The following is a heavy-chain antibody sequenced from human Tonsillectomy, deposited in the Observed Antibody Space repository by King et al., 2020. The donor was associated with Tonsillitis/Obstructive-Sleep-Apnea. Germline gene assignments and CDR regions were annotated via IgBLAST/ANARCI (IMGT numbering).Heavy chain of an antibody. CDR1: GFTFGDYA. Sequence: VQLVESGGGLVQPGRSLRLSCTTSGFTFGDYAMSWVRQAPGKGLEWVSFIRSKAYGGTTEYAASVKGRFTISRDDSKSIAYLQMNSLKTEDTAVYYCTRDIQMTAVTTYYYGMDVWGRGTTVTVSS. J-gene: IGHJ6*02. CDR3: TRDIQMTAVTTYYYGMDV. V-gene: IGHV3-49*04. D-gene: IGHD4-17*01. CDR2: IRSKAYGGTT.